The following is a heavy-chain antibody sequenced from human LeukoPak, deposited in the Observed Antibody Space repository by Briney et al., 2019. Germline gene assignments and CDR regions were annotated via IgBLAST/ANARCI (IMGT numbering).Heavy chain of an antibody. J-gene: IGHJ5*02. CDR3: VRDLTVTTLRWFDP. D-gene: IGHD4-17*01. CDR2: TYYRSKWYN. V-gene: IGHV6-1*01. Sequence: SQTLSLTCAISGDSVSSNSAAWNWIRQSLSRGLEWLGRTYYRSKWYNDYAVSVKSRITINPDTSKNQFSLQLNSVTPEDTAVYYCVRDLTVTTLRWFDPWGQGTLVTVSS. CDR1: GDSVSSNSAA.